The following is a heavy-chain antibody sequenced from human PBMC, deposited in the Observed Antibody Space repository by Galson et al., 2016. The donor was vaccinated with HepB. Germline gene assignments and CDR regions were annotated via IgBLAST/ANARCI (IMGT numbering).Heavy chain of an antibody. CDR1: GFTLSRYW. D-gene: IGHD3-16*01. J-gene: IGHJ6*02. V-gene: IGHV3-7*02. CDR3: AKAPRGPDYNYYGMDV. CDR2: IKEDGSEK. Sequence: SLRLSCAGSGFTLSRYWMSWVRQAPGKGLEWVANIKEDGSEKKYVDSVKGRFTISRDNAKNSVYLQMNSLRAEDTAVYYCAKAPRGPDYNYYGMDVWGQGTTVTVSS.